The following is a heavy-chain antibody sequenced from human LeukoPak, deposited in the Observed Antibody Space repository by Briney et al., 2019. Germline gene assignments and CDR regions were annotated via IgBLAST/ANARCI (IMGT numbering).Heavy chain of an antibody. Sequence: GSSVKVSCKASGGTFSSYAISWVRQAPGQGLEWMGGFIPIFGTANYAQKFQGRVTITADESTSTAYMELSSLRSEDTAVYYCARVPLAYCGGDCYLFDYWGQGTLVTVSS. V-gene: IGHV1-69*01. D-gene: IGHD2-21*02. J-gene: IGHJ4*02. CDR3: ARVPLAYCGGDCYLFDY. CDR1: GGTFSSYA. CDR2: FIPIFGTA.